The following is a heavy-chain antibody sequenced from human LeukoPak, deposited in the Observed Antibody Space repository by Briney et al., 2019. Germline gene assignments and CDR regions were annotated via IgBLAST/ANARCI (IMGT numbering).Heavy chain of an antibody. CDR3: AKSYYVSSGYSMDFDY. CDR1: GFNFDDYA. Sequence: FLRLSCAASGFNFDDYAMHWVRQAPGKGLEWVSSISWNSDTIGYADSVKGRFTISRDNAKNSLYLQINSLRAEDTALYYCAKSYYVSSGYSMDFDYWGQGTLVTVSS. V-gene: IGHV3-9*01. D-gene: IGHD3-22*01. J-gene: IGHJ4*02. CDR2: ISWNSDTI.